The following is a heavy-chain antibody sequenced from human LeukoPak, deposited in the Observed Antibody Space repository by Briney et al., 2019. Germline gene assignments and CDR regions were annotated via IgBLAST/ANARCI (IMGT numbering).Heavy chain of an antibody. CDR3: AKSGGIAAPDY. CDR1: GVTFSSDA. CDR2: ISGGGGNT. Sequence: GGSLRLSCAASGVTFSSDAMSWGRQAPGKGLEWGSAISGGGGNTYYADSVKGRFTISRDNSKNTLYLQMTSLRAEDTAVYYCAKSGGIAAPDYWGQGTLVTVSS. D-gene: IGHD6-6*01. J-gene: IGHJ4*02. V-gene: IGHV3-23*01.